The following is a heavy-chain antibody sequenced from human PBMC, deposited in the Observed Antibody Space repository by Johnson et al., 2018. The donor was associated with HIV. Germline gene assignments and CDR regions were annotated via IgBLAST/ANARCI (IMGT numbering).Heavy chain of an antibody. J-gene: IGHJ3*02. CDR2: ISYDGSNK. V-gene: IGHV3-30*04. Sequence: QVQLVESGGGVVLPGGSLRLSCAASGFTFSSYAMHWVRQAPGKGLEWVAVISYDGSNKYYADSVKGRFTISRDNSKTTLYLQMNSLRAEDTAVYYCARDIYGYDAFDIWGQGTMVTVSS. CDR1: GFTFSSYA. CDR3: ARDIYGYDAFDI. D-gene: IGHD5-24*01.